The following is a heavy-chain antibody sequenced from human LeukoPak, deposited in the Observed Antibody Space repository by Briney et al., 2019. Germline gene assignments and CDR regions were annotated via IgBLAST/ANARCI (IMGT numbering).Heavy chain of an antibody. CDR3: ARQNLLDAFDI. J-gene: IGHJ3*02. V-gene: IGHV4-39*01. CDR1: GGSISSSSYY. D-gene: IGHD1-26*01. Sequence: SETLSLTCTVSGGSISSSSYYWGWIRQPPGKGLEWIGSIYYGGSTYYNPSLKSRVTISVDTSKNQFSLKVSSVTAADTTVYYCARQNLLDAFDIWGQGTMVTVSS. CDR2: IYYGGST.